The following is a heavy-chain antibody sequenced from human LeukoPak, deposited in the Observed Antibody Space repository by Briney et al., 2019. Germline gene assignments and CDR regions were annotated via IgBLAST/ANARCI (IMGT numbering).Heavy chain of an antibody. CDR1: GGSISGYY. J-gene: IGHJ4*02. D-gene: IGHD2-2*01. CDR3: ARLDCSSTSCHYDY. CDR2: IYTSGST. V-gene: IGHV4-4*09. Sequence: SETLSLTCSVSGGSISGYYWSWIRQPPGKGLEWIGYIYTSGSTNYNPSLKSRVTISVDTSKNQFSLKLSSVTAADTAVYYCARLDCSSTSCHYDYWGQGTLVTVSS.